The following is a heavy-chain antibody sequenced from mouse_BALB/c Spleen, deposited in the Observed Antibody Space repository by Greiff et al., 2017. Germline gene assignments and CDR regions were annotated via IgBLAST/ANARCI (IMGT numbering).Heavy chain of an antibody. Sequence: EVHLVESGGGLVKPGGSLKLSCAASGFTFSSYAMSWVRQTPEKRLEWVASISSGGSTYYPDSVKGRFTISRDNARNILYLQMSSLRSEDTAMYYCARRGYWYFDVWGAGTTVTVSS. V-gene: IGHV5-6-5*01. CDR1: GFTFSSYA. CDR2: ISSGGST. J-gene: IGHJ1*01. CDR3: ARRGYWYFDV.